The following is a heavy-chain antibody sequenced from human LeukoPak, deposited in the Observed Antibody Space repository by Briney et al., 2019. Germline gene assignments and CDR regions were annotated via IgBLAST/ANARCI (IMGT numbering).Heavy chain of an antibody. Sequence: VVSVKVSCKASGGTFSSYAISWVRQAPGQGLEWMGGIIPIFGTANYAQKFQGRVTITADESTSTAYMELSSLGSEDTAVYCCARARYGNFDYWGQGTLVTVPS. D-gene: IGHD4-17*01. CDR2: IIPIFGTA. CDR3: ARARYGNFDY. J-gene: IGHJ4*02. CDR1: GGTFSSYA. V-gene: IGHV1-69*01.